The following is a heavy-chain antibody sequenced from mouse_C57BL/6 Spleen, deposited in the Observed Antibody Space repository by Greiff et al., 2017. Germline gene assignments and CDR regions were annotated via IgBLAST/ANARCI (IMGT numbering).Heavy chain of an antibody. Sequence: QVQLQQPGAELVMPGASVKLSCKASGYTFTSYWMHWVKQRPGQGLEWIGEIDPSDSYTNYNQKFKGKSTLTVDKSSSTAYMQLSSLTSEDAAVYYCAGYSSSYGYWGQGTTLTVSS. CDR2: IDPSDSYT. CDR1: GYTFTSYW. V-gene: IGHV1-69*01. J-gene: IGHJ2*01. CDR3: AGYSSSYGY. D-gene: IGHD1-1*01.